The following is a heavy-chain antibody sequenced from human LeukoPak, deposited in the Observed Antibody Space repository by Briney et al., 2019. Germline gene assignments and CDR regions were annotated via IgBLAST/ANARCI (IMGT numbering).Heavy chain of an antibody. D-gene: IGHD3-22*01. Sequence: SGTLSLTCAVSGGSISSSNWWSWVRQPPGKGLEWIGEIYHSGSTNYNPSLKSRVTISVDKSKNQFSLKLSSVTAADTAVYYCARGKYYYDSSGYLETLDDAFDIWGQGTMVTVSS. CDR3: ARGKYYYDSSGYLETLDDAFDI. J-gene: IGHJ3*02. V-gene: IGHV4-4*02. CDR1: GGSISSSNW. CDR2: IYHSGST.